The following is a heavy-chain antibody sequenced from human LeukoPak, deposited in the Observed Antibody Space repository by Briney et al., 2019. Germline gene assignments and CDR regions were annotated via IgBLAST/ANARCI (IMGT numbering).Heavy chain of an antibody. V-gene: IGHV1-69*13. D-gene: IGHD3-22*01. CDR2: IIPIFGTA. CDR3: ASPYYDSSDYYGMDV. CDR1: GGTFSSYA. J-gene: IGHJ6*02. Sequence: SVNVSRKASGGTFSSYAISWVRQAPGQGLEWMGGIIPIFGTANYAQKFQGRVTITADESTSTAYMELSSLSSEDTAVYYCASPYYDSSDYYGMDVWGQGTTVTVSS.